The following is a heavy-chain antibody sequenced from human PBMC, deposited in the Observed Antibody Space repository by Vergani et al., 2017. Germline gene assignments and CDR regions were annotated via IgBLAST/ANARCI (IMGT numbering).Heavy chain of an antibody. CDR2: IQFDGSTQ. J-gene: IGHJ4*02. CDR1: GFPLSNYD. V-gene: IGHV3-30*02. D-gene: IGHD3-16*01. Sequence: QVQLVESGGGVVQRGGSLRLSFAPSGFPLSNYDMQWIRQGPGKGLKFVAFIQFDGSTQYYADSVKGRFTLSRDFSKNTLYLQMNSLRTDDTATYYCAKHFRGWGIDYWGQGTQVIVSS. CDR3: AKHFRGWGIDY.